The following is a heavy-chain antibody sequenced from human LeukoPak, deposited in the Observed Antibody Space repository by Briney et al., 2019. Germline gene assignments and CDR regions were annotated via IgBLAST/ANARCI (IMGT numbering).Heavy chain of an antibody. CDR3: ARAEPYSIPYYYYGMDV. Sequence: SVKVSCKASGGTFSSYAISWVRQAPGQGLEWMGGIIPIFGTANYAQKFQGGVTITADESTSTAYMKLSSLRSEDTAVYYCARAEPYSIPYYYYGMDVWGQGTTVTVSS. D-gene: IGHD6-13*01. CDR2: IIPIFGTA. V-gene: IGHV1-69*13. J-gene: IGHJ6*02. CDR1: GGTFSSYA.